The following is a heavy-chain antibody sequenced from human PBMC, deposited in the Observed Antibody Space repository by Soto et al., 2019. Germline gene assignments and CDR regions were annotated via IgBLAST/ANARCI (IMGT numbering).Heavy chain of an antibody. CDR3: ARVNSATGSMHFDH. V-gene: IGHV3-21*01. CDR2: ISATSTYI. J-gene: IGHJ4*02. Sequence: LRLSCAGSTFNFTSYSLNWVRQAPGKGLEWVSSISATSTYIFYADSVKGRFTISRDNAKNSVSLQMNSLRAEDTALYYCARVNSATGSMHFDHWGQGTLVTVS. CDR1: TFNFTSYS. D-gene: IGHD3-9*01.